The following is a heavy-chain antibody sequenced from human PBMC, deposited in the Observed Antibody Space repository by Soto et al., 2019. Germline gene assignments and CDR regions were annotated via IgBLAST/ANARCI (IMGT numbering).Heavy chain of an antibody. V-gene: IGHV5-51*01. CDR2: IYPGDSDT. CDR1: GYTFTNDW. CDR3: ARYPTMTEYFFQGMEV. Sequence: GDALNICCKFAGYTFTNDWICVGRQIPGKGLEWMGIIYPGDSDTRYSPSFQGKVTISADRSISTAYLKWSSLKASDTGMYYCARYPTMTEYFFQGMEVWGQRTTVTVSS. J-gene: IGHJ6*02. D-gene: IGHD4-17*01.